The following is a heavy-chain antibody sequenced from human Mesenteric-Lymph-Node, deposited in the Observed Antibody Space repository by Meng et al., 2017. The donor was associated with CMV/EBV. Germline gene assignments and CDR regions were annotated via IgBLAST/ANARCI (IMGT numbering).Heavy chain of an antibody. CDR1: GYTFTGYY. V-gene: IGHV3-33*06. Sequence: SCKASGYTFTGYYMHWVRQAPGKGLEWVAVIWYDGSQKYYADSVKGRFTISRDNAENTLSLQMNSLRVEDTAVYYCAKNFDFWSGFPGYWGRGTLVTVSS. CDR2: IWYDGSQK. J-gene: IGHJ4*02. CDR3: AKNFDFWSGFPGY. D-gene: IGHD3-3*01.